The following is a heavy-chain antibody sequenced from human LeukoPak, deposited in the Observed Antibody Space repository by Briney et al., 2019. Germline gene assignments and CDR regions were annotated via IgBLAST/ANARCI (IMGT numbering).Heavy chain of an antibody. Sequence: GGSLRLSCAASGFTFSSYAMSWVRQAPGKGLEWVSAISGSGGSTYYADSVKGRFTISRDNSKNTLYLQVNSLRAEDTAVYYCAKVSGGGYIVVVPAAAIDYWGQGTLVTVSS. V-gene: IGHV3-23*01. D-gene: IGHD2-2*01. CDR2: ISGSGGST. J-gene: IGHJ4*02. CDR1: GFTFSSYA. CDR3: AKVSGGGYIVVVPAAAIDY.